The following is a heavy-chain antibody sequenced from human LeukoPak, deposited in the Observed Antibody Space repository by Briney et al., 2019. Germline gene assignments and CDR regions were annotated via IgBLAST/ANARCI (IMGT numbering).Heavy chain of an antibody. J-gene: IGHJ4*02. Sequence: PGGSLRLSCAASGFTFSSYSMNWVRQAPGKGLEWVSSISSSSSYIYYADSVKGRFTISRDNSKNTLYLQMNSLRAEDTAVYYCASQIWYSSSTTFDYWGQGTLVTVSS. V-gene: IGHV3-21*01. CDR3: ASQIWYSSSTTFDY. D-gene: IGHD6-6*01. CDR1: GFTFSSYS. CDR2: ISSSSSYI.